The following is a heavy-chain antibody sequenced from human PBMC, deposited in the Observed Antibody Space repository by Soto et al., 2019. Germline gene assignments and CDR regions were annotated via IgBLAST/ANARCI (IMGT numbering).Heavy chain of an antibody. Sequence: GGSLRLSCAASGFTFSSYWMHWVRQAPGKGLVWVSRINSDGSSTSYADSVKGRFTISRDNAKNTLYLQMNSLRAEDTAVYYCARGPSIEAAAGTGAPNFDYWGQGTLVTVSS. J-gene: IGHJ4*02. D-gene: IGHD6-13*01. CDR3: ARGPSIEAAAGTGAPNFDY. CDR2: INSDGSST. V-gene: IGHV3-74*01. CDR1: GFTFSSYW.